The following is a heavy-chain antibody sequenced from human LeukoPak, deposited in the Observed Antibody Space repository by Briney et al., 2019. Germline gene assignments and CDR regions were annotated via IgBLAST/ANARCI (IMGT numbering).Heavy chain of an antibody. Sequence: GGSLRLSCAASGFTVSSNYMSWVRQAPGKGLEWVSVIYSGGSTYYADSVKGRFTISRDNSKNTLYLQMNSLRAEDTAVYYCARGGRYCSSTSCYSSLWGRGTLVTVSS. V-gene: IGHV3-66*01. CDR3: ARGGRYCSSTSCYSSL. CDR2: IYSGGST. J-gene: IGHJ2*01. D-gene: IGHD2-2*01. CDR1: GFTVSSNY.